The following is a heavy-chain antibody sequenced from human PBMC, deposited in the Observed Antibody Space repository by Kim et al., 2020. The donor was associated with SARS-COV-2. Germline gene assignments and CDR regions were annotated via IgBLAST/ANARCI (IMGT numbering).Heavy chain of an antibody. J-gene: IGHJ5*02. CDR3: AKGPIAVVSGGKMWLDP. V-gene: IGHV3-30*18. CDR1: GLPFRNYG. D-gene: IGHD2-2*01. CDR2: ISYDGSIQ. Sequence: GSLRLSCAASGLPFRNYGMHWVRQAPGKGLEWVADISYDGSIQYYGDFVEGRFTISRDNSKNTLYLQMNSLRFEDTAVYYCAKGPIAVVSGGKMWLDPWGQGTLVTVSS.